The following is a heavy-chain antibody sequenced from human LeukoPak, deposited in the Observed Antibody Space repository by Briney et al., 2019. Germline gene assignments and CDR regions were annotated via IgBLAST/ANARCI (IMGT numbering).Heavy chain of an antibody. V-gene: IGHV1-46*01. J-gene: IGHJ4*02. CDR3: ARETLRSRTFDY. CDR2: INPSGGST. Sequence: ASVKVSCKASGYTFTSNYMHWVRQAPGQGLEWMGIINPSGGSTSNAQKFQGRATMTRDTSTSTVYMELSSLRSEDTAVYYCARETLRSRTFDYWGQGTLVTVSS. D-gene: IGHD1-26*01. CDR1: GYTFTSNY.